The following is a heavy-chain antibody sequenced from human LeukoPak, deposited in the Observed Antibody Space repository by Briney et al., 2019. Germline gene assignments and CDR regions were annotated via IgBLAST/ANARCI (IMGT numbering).Heavy chain of an antibody. CDR2: ISAYNGNT. D-gene: IGHD3-9*01. V-gene: IGHV1-18*01. CDR3: ARDPNYDILTGYPNWFDP. J-gene: IGHJ5*02. Sequence: VASVKVSCKASGYTFTSYGISWVRQAPGQGLEWMGWISAYNGNTNYAQKLQGRVTMTTDTSTSTAYMELRSLRSDDTAVYYCARDPNYDILTGYPNWFDPWGQGTLVTVSS. CDR1: GYTFTSYG.